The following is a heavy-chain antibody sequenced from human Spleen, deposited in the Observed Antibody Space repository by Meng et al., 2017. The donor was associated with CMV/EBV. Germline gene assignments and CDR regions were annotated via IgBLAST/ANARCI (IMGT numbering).Heavy chain of an antibody. CDR3: ARALRHNWFDP. J-gene: IGHJ5*02. V-gene: IGHV4-30-4*08. CDR2: IYYSGST. CDR1: GGSISSGYCY. Sequence: QLSAPGPGLVNPSQTLSLTCTVFGGSISSGYCYWSWIRQPPGNGLEWIGYIYYSGSTYYNPSLKSRVTISVDTSKNQFSLKLSSVTAADTAVYYCARALRHNWFDPWGQGTLVTVSS.